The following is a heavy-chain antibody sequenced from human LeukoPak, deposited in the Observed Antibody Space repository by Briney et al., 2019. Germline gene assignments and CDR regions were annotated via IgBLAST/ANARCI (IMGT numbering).Heavy chain of an antibody. CDR1: GGSISSGYY. J-gene: IGHJ2*01. V-gene: IGHV4-31*03. CDR2: ISYTGNT. Sequence: SQTLSLTCTVSGGSISSGYYWTWIRQPPGKGLEWMGFISYTGNTYYKSSLKSRITMSVDTSKSHSSLNLSSVTAADTAVYYCARGPSFGSTSRFDLWGRGTLVTVSS. D-gene: IGHD6-13*01. CDR3: ARGPSFGSTSRFDL.